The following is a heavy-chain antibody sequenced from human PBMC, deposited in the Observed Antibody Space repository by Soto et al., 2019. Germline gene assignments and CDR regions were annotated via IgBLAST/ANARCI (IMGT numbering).Heavy chain of an antibody. J-gene: IGHJ6*04. CDR3: APGIRGGWPTYYYGMDV. Sequence: PGGSLRLSCAASGFTFSSYAMHWVRQAPGKGLEWVAVISYDGSNKYYADSVKGRFTISRDNSKNTLYLQMNSLRAEDTAVYYCAPGIRGGWPTYYYGMDVWGEGTMVTVGS. D-gene: IGHD1-20*01. CDR2: ISYDGSNK. CDR1: GFTFSSYA. V-gene: IGHV3-30-3*01.